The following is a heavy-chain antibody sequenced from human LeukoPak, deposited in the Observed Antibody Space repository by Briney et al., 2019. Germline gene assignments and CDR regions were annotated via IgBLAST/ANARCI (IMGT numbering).Heavy chain of an antibody. D-gene: IGHD3-16*01. CDR1: GGSISSYY. V-gene: IGHV4-59*01. J-gene: IGHJ4*02. CDR2: IYYSGST. CDR3: ARGIKAWGTRGSYFDY. Sequence: PSETLSLTCTVSGGSISSYYWSRIRQPPGKGLEWIGYIYYSGSTNYNPSLKSRVTISVDTSKNQFSLKLSSVTAADTAVYYCARGIKAWGTRGSYFDYWGQGTLVTVSS.